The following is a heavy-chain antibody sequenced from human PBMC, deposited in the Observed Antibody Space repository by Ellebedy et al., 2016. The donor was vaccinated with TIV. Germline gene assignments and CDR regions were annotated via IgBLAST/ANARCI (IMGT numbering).Heavy chain of an antibody. CDR1: GYTFTSYY. V-gene: IGHV1-46*04. CDR2: ISPSGDST. CDR3: ARDGHNWKFDY. D-gene: IGHD1-1*01. Sequence: ASVTVSCKASGYTFTSYYVHWVRQAPGQGLEWMGRISPSGDSTIYAQNLQGRVTVTRDTSTSTVYMELSSLRSEDTAVYYCARDGHNWKFDYWGQGTLVTVSS. J-gene: IGHJ4*02.